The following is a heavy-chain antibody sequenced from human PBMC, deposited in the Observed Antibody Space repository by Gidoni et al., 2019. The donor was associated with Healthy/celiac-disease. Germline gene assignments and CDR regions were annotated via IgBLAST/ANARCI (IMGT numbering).Heavy chain of an antibody. CDR2: IYTSVRT. CDR1: GGTLSGNNW. J-gene: IGHJ5*02. D-gene: IGHD4-17*01. V-gene: IGHV4-4*02. CDR3: ARGHKLLYGDYVWWFDP. Sequence: QVQLQESGPGLVKPSWTLSLTCAVSGGTLSGNNWWSWVRQPPGKGLEWIGEIYTSVRTNYNPSLKSRVTISVDKSKNQFSLKLSSGTAADTAVYYCARGHKLLYGDYVWWFDPWGQGTLVTVSS.